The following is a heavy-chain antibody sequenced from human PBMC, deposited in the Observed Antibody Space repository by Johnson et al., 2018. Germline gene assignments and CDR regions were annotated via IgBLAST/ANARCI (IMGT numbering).Heavy chain of an antibody. CDR1: GFTFSSYA. V-gene: IGHV3-23*04. CDR3: AKALIPQYYYYYMDV. D-gene: IGHD2-2*02. CDR2: LSYSGGTT. Sequence: EVQLVESGGGLVQPGGSLRLSCAASGFTFSSYAMSWVRQPTGKGLEWVSSLSYSGGTTYYGDSVKGRFTISRDNSKNTLYLQMNSLRAEDTAVYYCAKALIPQYYYYYMDVWGKGTTVTVSS. J-gene: IGHJ6*03.